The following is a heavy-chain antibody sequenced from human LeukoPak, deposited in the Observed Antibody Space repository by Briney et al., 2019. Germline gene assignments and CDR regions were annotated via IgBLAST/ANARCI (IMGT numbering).Heavy chain of an antibody. CDR2: ISSSGSTI. Sequence: GGSLRLSCAASGFTFSSYEMNWVRQAPGKGLEWVSYISSSGSTIYYADSVKGRFTISRDNAKNSLYLQMNSLRAEDTAVYYCASESSGWSVGPDYWGQGTLVTVCS. CDR3: ASESSGWSVGPDY. V-gene: IGHV3-48*03. J-gene: IGHJ4*02. CDR1: GFTFSSYE. D-gene: IGHD6-19*01.